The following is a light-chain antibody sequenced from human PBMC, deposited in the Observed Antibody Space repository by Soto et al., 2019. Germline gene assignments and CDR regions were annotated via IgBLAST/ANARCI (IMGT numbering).Light chain of an antibody. J-gene: IGKJ4*01. V-gene: IGKV1-8*01. CDR3: HEYYSSPLT. CDR2: AAS. CDR1: QGISSY. Sequence: AIRMTQSPSSFSASTGDRVTITCRASQGISSYLAWYQQKPGKAPKLLIYAASTLQSGIPSRFRGSGSGTDCTLDISCLQSEDFATYYCHEYYSSPLTFGGGTKVEIK.